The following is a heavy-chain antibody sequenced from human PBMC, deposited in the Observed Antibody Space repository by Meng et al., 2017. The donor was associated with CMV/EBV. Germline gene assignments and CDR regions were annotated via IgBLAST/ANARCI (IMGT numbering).Heavy chain of an antibody. J-gene: IGHJ6*02. V-gene: IGHV1-18*01. D-gene: IGHD2-2*01. CDR1: GYIFTSYG. CDR3: AREGLARHCSSTSCPRDYYYGMDV. CDR2: ISAYNGNT. Sequence: ASVKVSCKASGYIFTSYGISWVRQAPGQGLEWMGWISAYNGNTNYAQKLQGRVTMTTDTSTSTAYMELRSLRSDDTAVYYCAREGLARHCSSTSCPRDYYYGMDVWGQGTTVTVSS.